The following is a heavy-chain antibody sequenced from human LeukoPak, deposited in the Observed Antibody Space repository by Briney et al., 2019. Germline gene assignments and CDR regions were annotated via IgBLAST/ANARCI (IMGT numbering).Heavy chain of an antibody. Sequence: PSETLSLTCAVYGGSFSGYYWSWIRQPPGKGLEWIGEINHSGSTNYNPSLKSRVTISVDTSKNQFSLKLSSVTAADTAVYYCARVTAAGGGFDHWGQGTLVTVSS. CDR2: INHSGST. CDR1: GGSFSGYY. D-gene: IGHD2-15*01. J-gene: IGHJ4*02. CDR3: ARVTAAGGGFDH. V-gene: IGHV4-34*01.